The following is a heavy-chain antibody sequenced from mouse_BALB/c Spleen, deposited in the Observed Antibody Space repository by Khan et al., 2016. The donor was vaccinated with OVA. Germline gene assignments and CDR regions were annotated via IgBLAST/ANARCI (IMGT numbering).Heavy chain of an antibody. CDR1: GFTFSTYG. J-gene: IGHJ3*01. Sequence: EVELVESGGDLVKPGGSLKPSCAASGFTFSTYGMSWVRQTSDKRLEWVATISSGGSYTYYPDSVKGRFTISRDNAKNTLYLQMSSLKSEDTAMYYCARLAYYYNSEGFAYWGQGTLVTVSA. CDR3: ARLAYYYNSEGFAY. V-gene: IGHV5-6*01. D-gene: IGHD1-1*01. CDR2: ISSGGSYT.